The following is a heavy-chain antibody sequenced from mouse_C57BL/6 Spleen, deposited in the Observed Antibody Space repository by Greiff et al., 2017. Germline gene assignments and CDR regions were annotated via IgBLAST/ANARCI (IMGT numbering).Heavy chain of an antibody. D-gene: IGHD2-1*01. CDR2: IHPNSGST. V-gene: IGHV1-64*01. CDR3: ARSLYYGNYQAWFAY. Sequence: QVQLKQPGAELVKPGASVKLSCKASGYTFTSYWMHWVKQRPGQGLEWIGMIHPNSGSTNYNEKFKSKATLTVDKSSSTAYMQLSSLTSEDSAVYYCARSLYYGNYQAWFAYWGQGTLVTVSA. J-gene: IGHJ3*01. CDR1: GYTFTSYW.